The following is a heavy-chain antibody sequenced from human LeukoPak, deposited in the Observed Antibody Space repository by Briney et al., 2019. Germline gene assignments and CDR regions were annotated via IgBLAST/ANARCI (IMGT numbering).Heavy chain of an antibody. CDR3: ARATVVTQDYYYYMDV. D-gene: IGHD4-23*01. CDR1: GYSISSGYY. CDR2: IYHSGRT. V-gene: IGHV4-38-2*02. Sequence: SETLSLTCTVSGYSISSGYYWGWIRQPPGKGLEWIGSIYHSGRTFYNPSLKSRVTISVDTSKNQFSLKLSSVTAADTAVYYCARATVVTQDYYYYMDVWGKGTTVTISS. J-gene: IGHJ6*03.